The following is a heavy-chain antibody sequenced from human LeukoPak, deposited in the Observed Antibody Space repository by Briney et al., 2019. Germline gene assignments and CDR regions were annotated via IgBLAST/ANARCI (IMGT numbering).Heavy chain of an antibody. CDR2: ISYDGSNK. D-gene: IGHD4-17*01. V-gene: IGHV3-30*18. CDR1: GFTFSSFG. J-gene: IGHJ4*02. Sequence: GGSLRLSCAASGFTFSSFGMHWVRQAPGKGLEWVAVISYDGSNKYYADSVKGRFTISRDNSKNTLYLQMNSLRAEDTAVYYCAKDRTVTTLDIYFDYWGQGTLVTVSS. CDR3: AKDRTVTTLDIYFDY.